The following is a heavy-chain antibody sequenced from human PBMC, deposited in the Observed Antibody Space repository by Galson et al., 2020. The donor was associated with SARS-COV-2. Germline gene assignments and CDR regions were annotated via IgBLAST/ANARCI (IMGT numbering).Heavy chain of an antibody. V-gene: IGHV3-48*04. D-gene: IGHD3-9*01. Sequence: GESLKISCAASGFTFSSYSMNWVRQAPGKGLEWVSYISSSSSTIYYADSVKGRFTISRDNAKNSLYLQMNSLRAEDTAVYYCARDYRNSLGDILTVPRYYFDYWGQGTLVTVSS. CDR3: ARDYRNSLGDILTVPRYYFDY. CDR1: GFTFSSYS. J-gene: IGHJ4*02. CDR2: ISSSSSTI.